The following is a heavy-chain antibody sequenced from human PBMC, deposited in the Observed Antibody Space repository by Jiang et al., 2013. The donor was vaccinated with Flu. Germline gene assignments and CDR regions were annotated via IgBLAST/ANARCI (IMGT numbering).Heavy chain of an antibody. V-gene: IGHV3-33*01. CDR3: ARDLAKSDIVEIGGFDY. J-gene: IGHJ4*02. D-gene: IGHD5-12*01. Sequence: WVAVIWYDGSNKYYADSVKGRFTISRDNSKNTLYLQMNSLRAEDTAVYYCARDLAKSDIVEIGGFDYWGQGTLVTVSS. CDR2: IWYDGSNK.